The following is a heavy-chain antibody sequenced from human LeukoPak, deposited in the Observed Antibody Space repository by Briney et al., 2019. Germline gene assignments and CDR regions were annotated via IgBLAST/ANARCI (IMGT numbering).Heavy chain of an antibody. CDR1: GGSFSGYY. CDR3: ARHRRDSSVPY. Sequence: SETLSLTCAVYGGSFSGYYWSWIRQPPGKGLEWIGEINHSGSTNYNPSLKSRVTISVDTSKNQFSLKLSSVTAADTAVYYCARHRRDSSVPYWGQGTLVTVSS. V-gene: IGHV4-34*01. J-gene: IGHJ4*02. D-gene: IGHD6-19*01. CDR2: INHSGST.